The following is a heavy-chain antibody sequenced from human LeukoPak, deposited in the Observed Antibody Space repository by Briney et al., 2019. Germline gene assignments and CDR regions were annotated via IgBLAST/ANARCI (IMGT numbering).Heavy chain of an antibody. D-gene: IGHD2-8*02. J-gene: IGHJ4*02. CDR3: ARGLVVAPYYFDY. CDR2: IYYSGST. Sequence: SETLSLTCTVSGGSISSYYWTWIRQPPAKGPDWIGYIYYSGSTNYNPSPKSRVTISVDTSKNQFSLKLSSVTAADTAVYYCARGLVVAPYYFDYWGQGTLVTVSS. V-gene: IGHV4-59*01. CDR1: GGSISSYY.